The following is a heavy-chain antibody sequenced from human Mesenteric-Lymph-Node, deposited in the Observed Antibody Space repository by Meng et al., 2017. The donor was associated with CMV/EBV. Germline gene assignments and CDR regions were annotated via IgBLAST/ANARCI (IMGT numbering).Heavy chain of an antibody. D-gene: IGHD1-26*01. Sequence: SQTLSLTCAVYGGSFSGYYWSWIRRPPGKGLEWIGEINHSGSTNYNPSLKSRVTISVDTSKNQFSLKLSSVTAADTAVYYCARDSIVGAFCDYWGQGTLVTVSS. CDR2: INHSGST. V-gene: IGHV4-34*01. CDR1: GGSFSGYY. J-gene: IGHJ4*02. CDR3: ARDSIVGAFCDY.